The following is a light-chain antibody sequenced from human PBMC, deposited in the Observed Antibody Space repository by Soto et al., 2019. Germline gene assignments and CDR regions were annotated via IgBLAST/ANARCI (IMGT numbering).Light chain of an antibody. V-gene: IGKV3-15*01. CDR2: GAS. CDR1: QSVSSN. J-gene: IGKJ4*01. CDR3: QQYNNWPLT. Sequence: EIVMTQSPATLSVSPGARATLSCRASQSVSSNLAWYPQKPGQAPRLLIYGASTRATGIPARFRGSGSGTEFTLNISSLQSEDFAVYYCQQYNNWPLTFGGGTKVEIK.